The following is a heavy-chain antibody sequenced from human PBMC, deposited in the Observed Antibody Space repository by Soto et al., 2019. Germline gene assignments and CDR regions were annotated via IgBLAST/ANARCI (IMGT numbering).Heavy chain of an antibody. D-gene: IGHD5-18*01. CDR3: AKDRNSFGYLSFVH. Sequence: GGSLRLSCAASGFTFSSYGMHWVRQAPGKGLEWVALLSSDGSSRFYADSVKGRFTISRDNSENTLYLQMNSLRNDDTAVYYCAKDRNSFGYLSFVHWGQGTLVTVS. CDR2: LSSDGSSR. CDR1: GFTFSSYG. J-gene: IGHJ4*02. V-gene: IGHV3-30*18.